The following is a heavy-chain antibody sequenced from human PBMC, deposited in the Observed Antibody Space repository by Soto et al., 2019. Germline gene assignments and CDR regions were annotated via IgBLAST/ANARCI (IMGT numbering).Heavy chain of an antibody. J-gene: IGHJ4*02. Sequence: QVQLVESGGGVVQPGRSLRLSCAASGFTFSSYGMHWVRQAPGKGLEWVAVIWYDGSNKYYADSVKGRFTISRDNSKNTLYLQMNSLRAEDTAVYYCARDPSRVGATKLDYWGQGTLVTVSS. D-gene: IGHD1-26*01. CDR1: GFTFSSYG. CDR2: IWYDGSNK. CDR3: ARDPSRVGATKLDY. V-gene: IGHV3-33*01.